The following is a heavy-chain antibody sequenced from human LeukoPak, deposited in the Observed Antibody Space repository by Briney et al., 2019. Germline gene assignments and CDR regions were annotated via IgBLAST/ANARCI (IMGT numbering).Heavy chain of an antibody. J-gene: IGHJ4*02. Sequence: GGSLRLSCAASGFTFSSYAMHWVRQAPGKGLEYVSAISSNGGSTYYANSVKGRFTISRDNSKNTLYLQMGSLRAEDTAVYYCARGPAGTSDYWGQGTLVTVSS. CDR3: ARGPAGTSDY. D-gene: IGHD6-13*01. CDR2: ISSNGGST. V-gene: IGHV3-64*01. CDR1: GFTFSSYA.